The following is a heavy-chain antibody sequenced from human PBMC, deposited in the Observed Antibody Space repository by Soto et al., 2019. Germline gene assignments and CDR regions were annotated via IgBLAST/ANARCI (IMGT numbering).Heavy chain of an antibody. CDR2: ISTRSDAM. J-gene: IGHJ3*02. CDR1: GFTFNLYP. V-gene: IGHV3-48*01. CDR3: VADYRYAFEM. Sequence: EVQLVESGGGLVQPGGSLRLSCAASGFTFNLYPMNWVRQAPGKGLEWVSHISTRSDAMYYADSVKGRFTISRDNAQNSLYLQMSGLRVEDTAIYYCVADYRYAFEMCGQGTTVTVSS. D-gene: IGHD3-16*02.